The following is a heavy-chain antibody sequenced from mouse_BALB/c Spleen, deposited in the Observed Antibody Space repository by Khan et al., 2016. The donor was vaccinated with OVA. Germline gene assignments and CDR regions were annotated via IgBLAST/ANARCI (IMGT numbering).Heavy chain of an antibody. CDR2: IWSGGST. J-gene: IGHJ1*01. Sequence: QVQLQQSGPGLVQPSQSLSITCTVTDFSLSTYGIHWVRQSPGKGLEWLGVIWSGGSTDYNAALISRLSISKDNSKSQVFFKMNSLQTDDTAIYYCTRVYYRYDRYFDVWGAGTTITVAS. CDR3: TRVYYRYDRYFDV. D-gene: IGHD2-14*01. V-gene: IGHV2-4-1*01. CDR1: DFSLSTYG.